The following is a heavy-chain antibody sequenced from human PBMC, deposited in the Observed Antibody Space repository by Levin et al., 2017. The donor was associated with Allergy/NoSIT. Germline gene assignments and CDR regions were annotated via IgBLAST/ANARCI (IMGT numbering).Heavy chain of an antibody. CDR1: GGSISSYY. Sequence: GSLRLSCTVSGGSISSYYWSWIRQPPGKGLEWIGYIYYSGSTNYNPSLKSRVTISVDTSKNQFSLKLSSVTAADTAVYYCARGSDYGDNPGWFDPWGQGTLVTVSS. D-gene: IGHD4-17*01. CDR3: ARGSDYGDNPGWFDP. V-gene: IGHV4-59*01. CDR2: IYYSGST. J-gene: IGHJ5*02.